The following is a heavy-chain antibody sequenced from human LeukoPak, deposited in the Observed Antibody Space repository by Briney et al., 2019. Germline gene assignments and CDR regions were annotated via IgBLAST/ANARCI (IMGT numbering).Heavy chain of an antibody. CDR2: ISGSGGGT. V-gene: IGHV3-23*01. Sequence: SGGSLRLSCAASGFTFSSYTMTWVRQAQGTGLEWVSSISGSGGGTYYADSVKGRFTISRDNSKNTLYLEVDGLRADDTAIYYCAREQNIRGVIIIVDSWGQGTLVTVSS. CDR3: AREQNIRGVIIIVDS. J-gene: IGHJ4*02. CDR1: GFTFSSYT. D-gene: IGHD3-10*01.